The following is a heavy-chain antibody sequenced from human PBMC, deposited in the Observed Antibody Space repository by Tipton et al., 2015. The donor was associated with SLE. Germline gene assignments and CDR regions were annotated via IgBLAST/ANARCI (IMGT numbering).Heavy chain of an antibody. CDR2: SYKSGSA. CDR3: ARDLGYCSGGRCNRKWFDP. Sequence: TLSLTCTVSGGSISDYSWNWIRQPPGKALEWIGYSYKSGSANFNPSLKSRVTISVDASKKQFSLKLSSVTAADTAVYYCARDLGYCSGGRCNRKWFDPWGQGTLVTVSS. D-gene: IGHD2-15*01. J-gene: IGHJ5*02. V-gene: IGHV4-59*01. CDR1: GGSISDYS.